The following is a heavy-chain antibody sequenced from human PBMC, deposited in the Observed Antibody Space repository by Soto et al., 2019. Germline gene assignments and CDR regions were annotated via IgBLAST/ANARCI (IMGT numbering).Heavy chain of an antibody. CDR1: GFTFSSYA. J-gene: IGHJ6*03. CDR2: ISGSGSST. Sequence: GGSLRLSCAASGFTFSSYAMSWVRQAPGKGLEWVSDISGSGSSTYYADSVKGRFTISRDNAKNTLYLQMNSLRAEDTAVYYCARTMVRGVMTLQHYYYMDVWGKGATVTVSS. D-gene: IGHD3-10*01. V-gene: IGHV3-23*01. CDR3: ARTMVRGVMTLQHYYYMDV.